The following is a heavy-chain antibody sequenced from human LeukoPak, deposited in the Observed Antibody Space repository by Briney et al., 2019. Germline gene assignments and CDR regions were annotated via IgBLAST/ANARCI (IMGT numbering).Heavy chain of an antibody. Sequence: ASVKVSCKASGYTFTSYDINWVRQATGQGLEWMGWTNPNSGNTGYAQKFQGRVTMTRNTSISTAYMELSSLRSEDTAVYYCARGGIAARRYYYYYMDVWGKGTTVTVSS. CDR3: ARGGIAARRYYYYYMDV. CDR2: TNPNSGNT. J-gene: IGHJ6*03. CDR1: GYTFTSYD. V-gene: IGHV1-8*01. D-gene: IGHD6-6*01.